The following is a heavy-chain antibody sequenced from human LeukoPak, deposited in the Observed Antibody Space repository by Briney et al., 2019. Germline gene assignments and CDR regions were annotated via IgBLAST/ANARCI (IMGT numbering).Heavy chain of an antibody. CDR2: IQQDGSEK. CDR3: ARDKIVGATHFDY. CDR1: GFTFSSYA. Sequence: PGGSLRLSCAASGFTFSSYAMSWVRQAPGKGLEWVANIQQDGSEKYYVDSVKGRFTISRDNAKNSLYLQMNSLRAEDTAVYYCARDKIVGATHFDYWGQGTLVTVSS. V-gene: IGHV3-7*01. D-gene: IGHD1-26*01. J-gene: IGHJ4*02.